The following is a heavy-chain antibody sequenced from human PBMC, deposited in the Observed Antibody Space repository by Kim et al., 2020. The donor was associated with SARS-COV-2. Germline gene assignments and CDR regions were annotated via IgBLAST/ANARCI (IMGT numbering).Heavy chain of an antibody. CDR3: STEAGAAADNAFDI. CDR2: ISVYNGNT. Sequence: ASVKVSCKASGYTFNQYGINWVRQAPGQGLEWMGWISVYNGNTDYAKNFQGRVTMTTDTSTSTAYMVLGSLGSDDTAVYYCSTEAGAAADNAFDIWDQGT. J-gene: IGHJ3*02. CDR1: GYTFNQYG. D-gene: IGHD6-13*01. V-gene: IGHV1-18*01.